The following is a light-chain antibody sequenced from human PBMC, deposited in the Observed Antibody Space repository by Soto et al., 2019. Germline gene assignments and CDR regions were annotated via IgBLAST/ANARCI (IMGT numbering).Light chain of an antibody. Sequence: EIVLTQSPGTLSLSPGDRATLSCRASQSVSSNYLAWYQQKPGQAPRLLIYGASRGAAGIPDRFSGSGXXXXXXXXXXRXEPEDFAVYFCQQYGRSPMFTFGQGTKLEVK. CDR2: GAS. J-gene: IGKJ2*01. V-gene: IGKV3-20*01. CDR1: QSVSSNY. CDR3: QQYGRSPMFT.